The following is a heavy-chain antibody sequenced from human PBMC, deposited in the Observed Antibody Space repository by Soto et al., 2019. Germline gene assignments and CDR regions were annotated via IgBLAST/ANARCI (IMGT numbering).Heavy chain of an antibody. CDR3: ACLAWFGDPVPPFDC. D-gene: IGHD3-10*01. CDR2: ISGSGGST. J-gene: IGHJ4*02. V-gene: IGHV3-23*01. CDR1: EFTFSSYA. Sequence: GGSLRLSCAASEFTFSSYAMSWVRQAPGKGLEWVSAISGSGGSTYYADSVKGRFTISRDNSKNTLYLQMNSLRAEDTAVYYCACLAWFGDPVPPFDCWGQGTVVTVSS.